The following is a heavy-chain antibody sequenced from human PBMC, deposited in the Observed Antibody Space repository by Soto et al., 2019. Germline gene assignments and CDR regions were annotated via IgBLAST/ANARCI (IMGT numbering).Heavy chain of an antibody. CDR2: INHSGST. D-gene: IGHD5-12*01. V-gene: IGHV4-34*01. Sequence: PSETLSLTCAVYGGSFSGYYWSWIRQPPGKGLEWIGEINHSGSTNYNPSLKSRVTISVDTSKNQFSLKLSSVTAADTAVYYCARVGWINVDIVATIRSDNYGMDVWGQGTTVTVSS. CDR3: ARVGWINVDIVATIRSDNYGMDV. CDR1: GGSFSGYY. J-gene: IGHJ6*02.